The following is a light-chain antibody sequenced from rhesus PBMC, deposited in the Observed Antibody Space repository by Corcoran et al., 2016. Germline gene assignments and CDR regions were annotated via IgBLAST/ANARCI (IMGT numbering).Light chain of an antibody. J-gene: IGKJ3*01. CDR3: QHGFGTPFT. CDR1: ENVNNY. V-gene: IGKV1-74*01. CDR2: KAS. Sequence: DIQMTQSPSSLSASVGDRVTITCRASENVNNYLNWYQQKPGKAPKLLIYKASTLQSGVPSRFSGSGSGTDYTFTIRSLQPDDVATYYCQHGFGTPFTFGPGTKLDIK.